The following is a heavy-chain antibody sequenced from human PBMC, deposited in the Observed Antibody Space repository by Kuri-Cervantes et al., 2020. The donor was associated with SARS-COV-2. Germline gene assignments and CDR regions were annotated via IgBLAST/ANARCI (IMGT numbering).Heavy chain of an antibody. J-gene: IGHJ6*02. Sequence: SVKVSCKASGGTFSTHAINWVRQAPGQGLECMGTVIPMFGTTHHAQRFQGRLMMTADTSTSIAYMTLSSLRSDDTAVYYCARDRSVEARWEGDYYHVMDVWGPGTTVTVSS. V-gene: IGHV1-69*06. D-gene: IGHD1-26*01. CDR2: VIPMFGTT. CDR3: ARDRSVEARWEGDYYHVMDV. CDR1: GGTFSTHA.